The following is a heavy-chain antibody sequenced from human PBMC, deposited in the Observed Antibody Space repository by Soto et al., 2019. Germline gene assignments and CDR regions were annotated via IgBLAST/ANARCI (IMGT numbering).Heavy chain of an antibody. D-gene: IGHD2-2*01. V-gene: IGHV4-30-2*01. CDR3: VRYCSTTKCPFDY. CDR1: GGSIGSGGYS. J-gene: IGHJ4*02. CDR2: IYHSGST. Sequence: PSETRSLTCAVSGGSIGSGGYSWSWIRQQPGKGLEWIGYIYHSGSTYYNPSLKSRVTISVDRSKNQFSLKLSSVTAAETAVYYCVRYCSTTKCPFDYWGQGALVTVSS.